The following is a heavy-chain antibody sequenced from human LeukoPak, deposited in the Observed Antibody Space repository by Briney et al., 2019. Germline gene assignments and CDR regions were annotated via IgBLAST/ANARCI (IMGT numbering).Heavy chain of an antibody. V-gene: IGHV4-38-2*02. CDR3: ARGSHGYTVDY. J-gene: IGHJ4*02. D-gene: IGHD5-18*01. Sequence: SETLSLTCTVSGYSISSGYYWGWIRQPPGKGLEWIGSIYHSGSTYYNPSLKSRVTISVDTSKNQFSLKLSSVTAADTAVYYCARGSHGYTVDYWGQGTLVTVSS. CDR2: IYHSGST. CDR1: GYSISSGYY.